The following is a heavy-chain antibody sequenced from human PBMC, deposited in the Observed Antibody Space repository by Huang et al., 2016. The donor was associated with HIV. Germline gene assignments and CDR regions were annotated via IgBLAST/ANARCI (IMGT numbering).Heavy chain of an antibody. J-gene: IGHJ4*02. V-gene: IGHV4-39*01. Sequence: QLQLQESGPGLVKPSETLSLTCTVSGGSIRSSSYYWGWVRQPPGKGLEWIGTIYYSGSTYYNPCLKVRVTISVDTSKNQVSLKRSSVTAADTAVYYCARHERWAMVRGVPQWGFDYWGQGTLVTVSS. CDR2: IYYSGST. CDR1: GGSIRSSSYY. D-gene: IGHD3-10*01. CDR3: ARHERWAMVRGVPQWGFDY.